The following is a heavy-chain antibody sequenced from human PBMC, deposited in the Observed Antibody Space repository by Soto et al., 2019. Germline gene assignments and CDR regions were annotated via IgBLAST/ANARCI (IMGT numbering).Heavy chain of an antibody. J-gene: IGHJ4*02. CDR2: INSDGSST. V-gene: IGHV3-74*01. CDR1: GFTFSSYW. D-gene: IGHD3-22*01. CDR3: ARVRYDSSGYYHYYYFDY. Sequence: GGSLRLSCAASGFTFSSYWMHWVRQAPGKGLVWVSRINSDGSSTSYADSVKGRFTISRDNAKNTLYLQMNSLRAEDTAVYYCARVRYDSSGYYHYYYFDYWGQGTLVTVSS.